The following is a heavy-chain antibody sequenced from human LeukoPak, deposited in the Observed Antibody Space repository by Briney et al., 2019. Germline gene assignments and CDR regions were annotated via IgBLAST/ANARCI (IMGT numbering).Heavy chain of an antibody. CDR1: GGSVSSSNW. D-gene: IGHD2-2*01. J-gene: IGHJ4*02. V-gene: IGHV4-4*02. CDR3: ARIYCSTTSCYYFDY. Sequence: SETLSLTCAVSGGSVSSSNWWSWVRQPPGKGLEWIGEIYHSGSTHYSPSLKSRVTISVNKSKNQFSLKLTSVTAADTAVYYCARIYCSTTSCYYFDYWGQGILVTVSS. CDR2: IYHSGST.